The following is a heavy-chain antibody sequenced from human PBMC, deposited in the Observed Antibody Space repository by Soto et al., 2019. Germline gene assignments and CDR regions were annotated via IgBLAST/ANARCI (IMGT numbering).Heavy chain of an antibody. CDR2: ISGSGGST. CDR1: GFTFSSYA. V-gene: IGHV3-23*01. Sequence: EVQLLESGGGLVQRGGSLRLSCAASGFTFSSYAVSWVRQAPGKGLEWVSAISGSGGSTYYADSVKGRFTISRDNSKNTLYLRMNSLRAEDTAVYYCAKRPETYCSSTSCYPHWGQGTLVTVSS. D-gene: IGHD2-2*01. J-gene: IGHJ4*02. CDR3: AKRPETYCSSTSCYPH.